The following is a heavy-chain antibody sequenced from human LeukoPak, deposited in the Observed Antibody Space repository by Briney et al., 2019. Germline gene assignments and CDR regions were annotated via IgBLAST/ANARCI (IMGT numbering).Heavy chain of an antibody. CDR2: ISTDGGAT. Sequence: GGSLRLSCSASGFTFSSYAMHWVRQAPGKGLEYVSAISTDGGATYYADSVKGRFTISRDNSKNTLYLQMNSLRAEDTALYYCAKGLQYSTNWYEELDYWGQGTLVTVSS. V-gene: IGHV3-64*04. D-gene: IGHD6-13*01. CDR1: GFTFSSYA. CDR3: AKGLQYSTNWYEELDY. J-gene: IGHJ4*01.